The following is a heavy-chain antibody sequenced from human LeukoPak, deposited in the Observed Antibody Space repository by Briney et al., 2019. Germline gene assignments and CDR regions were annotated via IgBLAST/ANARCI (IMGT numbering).Heavy chain of an antibody. CDR3: TTDDYYDSSGYGMDV. Sequence: GGSLRLSCAASGFTFATYTMSWVRQAPGRGLEWVSAIRSSGDSTYYADSAKGRFTISRDNSKNTLYLQMNSLKTEDTAVYYCTTDDYYDSSGYGMDVWGQGTTVTVSS. D-gene: IGHD3-22*01. V-gene: IGHV3-23*01. CDR1: GFTFATYT. CDR2: IRSSGDST. J-gene: IGHJ6*02.